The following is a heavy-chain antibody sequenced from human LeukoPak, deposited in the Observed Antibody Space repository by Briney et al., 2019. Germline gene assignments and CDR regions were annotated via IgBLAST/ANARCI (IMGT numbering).Heavy chain of an antibody. CDR2: IYGGGDAT. CDR3: VKDRTVVPLAYWYFDL. J-gene: IGHJ2*01. D-gene: IGHD2-2*01. CDR1: GFPFSSHA. V-gene: IGHV3-23*01. Sequence: PGGSLRLSCAASGFPFSSHAMTWFRQAPAKGLEWVAGIYGGGDATFYADSVRGRFTISRDNSKNALYLQLNSLSADDSAIYYCVKDRTVVPLAYWYFDLWGRGTLVTVSS.